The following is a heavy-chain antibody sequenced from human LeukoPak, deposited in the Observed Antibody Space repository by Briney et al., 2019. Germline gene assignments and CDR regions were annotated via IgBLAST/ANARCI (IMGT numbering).Heavy chain of an antibody. CDR2: IYTSGST. D-gene: IGHD3-10*01. V-gene: IGHV4-61*02. CDR1: GGSISSGSYY. Sequence: SETLSLTCTVSGGSISSGSYYWSWIRQPAGKGLEWIGRIYTSGSTNYNPSLKSRVTISVDTSKNQFSLKLSSVTAADTAVYYCARDVLLWFGGVGNYYYYYMDVWGKGTTVTISS. J-gene: IGHJ6*03. CDR3: ARDVLLWFGGVGNYYYYYMDV.